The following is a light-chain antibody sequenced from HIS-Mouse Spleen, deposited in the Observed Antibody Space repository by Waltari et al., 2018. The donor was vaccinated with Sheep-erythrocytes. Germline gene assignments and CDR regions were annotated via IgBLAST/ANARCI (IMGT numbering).Light chain of an antibody. CDR3: QVWDSSSDHYV. CDR2: DVS. V-gene: IGLV3-21*03. CDR1: NIGRKS. Sequence: SYVLTQPPSVSVAPGKTARITCGGNNIGRKSVHWYQQTPGQAPVLVVYDVSDRPSGIPERFSGSNSGNTATLTISRVEAGDEADYYCQVWDSSSDHYVFGTGTKVTVL. J-gene: IGLJ1*01.